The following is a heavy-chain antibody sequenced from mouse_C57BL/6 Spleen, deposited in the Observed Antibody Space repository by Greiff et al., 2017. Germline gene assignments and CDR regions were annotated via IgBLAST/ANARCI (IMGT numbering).Heavy chain of an antibody. J-gene: IGHJ4*01. Sequence: QVQLQQPGAERGKNGAAGKWSCKAAGDTFTSYGMHWVKQRPGQGREWIGMMHPNSGSTNYNEKFKSKATLTVDKSSSTAYMQLSSLTSEDSAVYYCARGATVVDYYAMDYWGQGTSVTVSS. CDR3: ARGATVVDYYAMDY. CDR1: GDTFTSYG. V-gene: IGHV1-64*01. D-gene: IGHD1-1*01. CDR2: MHPNSGST.